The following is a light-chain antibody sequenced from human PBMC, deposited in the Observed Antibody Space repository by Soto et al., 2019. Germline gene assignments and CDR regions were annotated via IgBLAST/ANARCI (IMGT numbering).Light chain of an antibody. V-gene: IGKV3-20*01. CDR2: GAS. CDR1: HSVSSSY. CDR3: QQYGSSPPYT. Sequence: EIGLTQSPGTLSLSPGERATLSCRASHSVSSSYLAWYQQKPGQAPRLLIYGASSRATGIPDRISGSGSGTDFTLTISRLEPEDFAVYYCQQYGSSPPYTFGQGTQLEIK. J-gene: IGKJ2*01.